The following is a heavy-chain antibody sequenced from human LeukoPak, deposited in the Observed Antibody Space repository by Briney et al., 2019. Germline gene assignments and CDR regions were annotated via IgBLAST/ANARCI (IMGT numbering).Heavy chain of an antibody. CDR1: GGSISSDY. CDR3: AGDGVAAAGTTPPYFDY. Sequence: PSETLSLTCTVSGGSISSDYWSWIRQPPGKGLEWIGYIYYSGSTSYNPSLKSRVTISVDTSKNQFSLKLSSVTAADTAVYYCAGDGVAAAGTTPPYFDYWGQGTLVTVSS. J-gene: IGHJ4*02. CDR2: IYYSGST. D-gene: IGHD6-13*01. V-gene: IGHV4-59*01.